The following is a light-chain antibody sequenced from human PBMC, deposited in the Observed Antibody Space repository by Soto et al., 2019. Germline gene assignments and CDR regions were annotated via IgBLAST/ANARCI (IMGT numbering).Light chain of an antibody. CDR2: YDS. Sequence: SYELTQPPSVSVAPGKTARITCGGNNIGSKCVHWYQQKPGQAPVLVIYYDSDRPSGIPERFSGSNSGNTATLAISRVEPADEADNYCPECDSLCDHPVFGGGTKDTVL. CDR3: PECDSLCDHPV. J-gene: IGLJ2*01. V-gene: IGLV3-21*04. CDR1: NIGSKC.